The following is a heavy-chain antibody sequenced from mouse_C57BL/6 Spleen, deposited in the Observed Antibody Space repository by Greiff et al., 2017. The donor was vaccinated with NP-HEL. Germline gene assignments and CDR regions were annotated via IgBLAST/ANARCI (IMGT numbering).Heavy chain of an antibody. D-gene: IGHD2-4*01. CDR3: ARFSYDYDGAY. CDR2: INPSSGYT. J-gene: IGHJ3*01. V-gene: IGHV1-4*01. Sequence: VKLQQSGAELARPGASVKMSCKASGYTFTSYTMHWVKQRPGQGLEWIGYINPSSGYTKYNQKFKDKATLTADKSSSTAYMQLSSLTSEDSAVYYCARFSYDYDGAYWGQGTLVTVSA. CDR1: GYTFTSYT.